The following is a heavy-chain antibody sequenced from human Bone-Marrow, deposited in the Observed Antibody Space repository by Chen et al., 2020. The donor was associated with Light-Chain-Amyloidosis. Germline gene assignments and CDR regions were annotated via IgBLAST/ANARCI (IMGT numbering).Heavy chain of an antibody. CDR3: AKDIQQPLIHGWFGS. V-gene: IGHV3-9*01. Sequence: EVQLVESGGGLVQPGRSLRLSCVASGCSFDDYAMHWIRQAPGKGLEWVSGITWNSDDIAYADSVKGRFTISRDNAKSSLYLQMDSLRAEDTALYYCAKDIQQPLIHGWFGSWGQGTLVTVSS. CDR2: ITWNSDDI. CDR1: GCSFDDYA. D-gene: IGHD6-13*01. J-gene: IGHJ5*01.